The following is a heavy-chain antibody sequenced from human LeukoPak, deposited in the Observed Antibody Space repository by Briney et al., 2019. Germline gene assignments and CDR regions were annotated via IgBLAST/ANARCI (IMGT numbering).Heavy chain of an antibody. CDR1: GFTVSSNY. V-gene: IGHV3-66*01. CDR3: AREVPYGYYYDSSWYFDL. J-gene: IGHJ2*01. D-gene: IGHD3-22*01. CDR2: IYSCGST. Sequence: PGGSLRLSCAASGFTVSSNYMSWVRQAPGKGLEWVSVIYSCGSTYYADSVKGRFTISRDNSKNTLYLQVNSLRAEDTAVYYCAREVPYGYYYDSSWYFDLWGRGTLVTVSS.